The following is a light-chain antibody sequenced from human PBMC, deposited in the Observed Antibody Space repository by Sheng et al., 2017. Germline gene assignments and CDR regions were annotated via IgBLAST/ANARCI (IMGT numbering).Light chain of an antibody. CDR2: DVS. CDR3: SSYKSSTTRL. V-gene: IGLV2-14*03. CDR1: SSDVGGYDY. Sequence: QSALTQPASVSGSPGESITISCTGTSSDVGGYDYVSWYQQHPGKAPKLMIYDVSNRPSGVSNRFSGSKSGNTASLTISGLQADDEADYYCSSYKSSTTRLFGGGTKLTVL. J-gene: IGLJ2*01.